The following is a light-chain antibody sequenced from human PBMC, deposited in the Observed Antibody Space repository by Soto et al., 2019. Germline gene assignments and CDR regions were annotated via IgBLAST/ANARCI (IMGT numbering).Light chain of an antibody. CDR1: QSVSSN. CDR2: GAS. Sequence: EIVMTQSPPTLSVSPGERATLSCRASQSVSSNLALYQQKPGQAPRLLIYGASTRATGIPARFSGSGSGTEFTLTISSLQSEDFAVYYCQQYNNWPPGRYTFGQGTKLEIK. CDR3: QQYNNWPPGRYT. V-gene: IGKV3-15*01. J-gene: IGKJ2*01.